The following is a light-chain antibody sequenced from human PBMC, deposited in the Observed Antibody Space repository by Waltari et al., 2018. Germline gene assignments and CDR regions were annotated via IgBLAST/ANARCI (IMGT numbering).Light chain of an antibody. CDR2: WAF. CDR3: HHYYIPPLT. CDR1: QSLFSTSNSKTY. V-gene: IGKV4-1*01. J-gene: IGKJ5*01. Sequence: DIVMTQSPDFLAVSLGERATINCKSSQSLFSTSNSKTYISWYQQKPGQPPKLLIYWAFTRGSGVPDRFSGSGSGTDFTLTISSLQAEDVAVYYCHHYYIPPLTFGQGTRLEIK.